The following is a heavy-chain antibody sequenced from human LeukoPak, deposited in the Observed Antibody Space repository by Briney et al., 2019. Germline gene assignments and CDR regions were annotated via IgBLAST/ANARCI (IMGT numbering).Heavy chain of an antibody. V-gene: IGHV1-2*02. J-gene: IGHJ4*02. CDR3: ARRGYSSSWYKGAVDY. D-gene: IGHD6-13*01. CDR1: GYTFTGYY. CDR2: INPNSGGT. Sequence: ASVKVSCKASGYTFTGYYMHWVRQAPGQGLEWMGWINPNSGGTNYAQKFQGRVTMTRDTSISTAYMELSRLRSDDTAVYYCARRGYSSSWYKGAVDYWGQGTLVTVSS.